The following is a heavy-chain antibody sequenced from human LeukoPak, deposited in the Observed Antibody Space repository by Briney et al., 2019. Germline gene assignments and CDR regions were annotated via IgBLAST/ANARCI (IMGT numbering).Heavy chain of an antibody. V-gene: IGHV4-59*01. Sequence: SETLSLTCTVSGGSISSYYWSWIRQPPGKGLEWIGYIYYSGSTNYNPSLKSRVTISVDTSKNQFSLKLSSVTAADTAVYYCARGPGIAVAGTVYWYFDLWGRGTLVTVSS. CDR1: GGSISSYY. CDR3: ARGPGIAVAGTVYWYFDL. CDR2: IYYSGST. D-gene: IGHD6-19*01. J-gene: IGHJ2*01.